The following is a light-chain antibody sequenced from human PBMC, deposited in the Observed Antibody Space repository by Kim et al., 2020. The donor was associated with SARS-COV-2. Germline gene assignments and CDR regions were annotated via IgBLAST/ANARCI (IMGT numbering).Light chain of an antibody. J-gene: IGLJ1*01. Sequence: GQSITISCTGTSSDVGACSYVSWYQQHPGKAPKLMIFDVNQRPSGLSDRFSGSKSGNTASLTISGLQAEDEADYYCISYASTRSYVFGTGTKVTVL. CDR2: DVN. V-gene: IGLV2-14*04. CDR1: SSDVGACSY. CDR3: ISYASTRSYV.